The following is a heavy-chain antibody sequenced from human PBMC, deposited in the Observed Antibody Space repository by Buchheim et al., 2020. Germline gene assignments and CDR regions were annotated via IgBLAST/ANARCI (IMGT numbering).Heavy chain of an antibody. J-gene: IGHJ6*02. V-gene: IGHV4-61*01. CDR3: ARDIYYSGMDV. CDR1: GGSVSTGSDF. CDR2: IHYSGSN. Sequence: QVQLQESGPGLVKPSETLSLTCTVSGGSVSTGSDFWSWLRQAPGKGLEWIGYIHYSGSNNYNRSLKIRVTISIDTSKNQFSLKLSSVTAADTAVYYCARDIYYSGMDVWGQGTT.